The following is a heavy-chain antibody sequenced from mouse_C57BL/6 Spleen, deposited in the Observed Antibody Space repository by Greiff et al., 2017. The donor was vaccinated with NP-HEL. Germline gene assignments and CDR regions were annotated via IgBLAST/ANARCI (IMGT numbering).Heavy chain of an antibody. CDR1: GYTFTDYN. CDR2: INPNNGGT. D-gene: IGHD1-1*01. CDR3: ARGYYGSIPFAY. V-gene: IGHV1-22*01. Sequence: EVQLQQSGPELVKPGASVKMSCKASGYTFTDYNMHWVKQSHGKSLEWIGYINPNNGGTSYNQKFKGKATLTVNKSSSTAYMELRSLTSEDSAVYYCARGYYGSIPFAYWGQGTLVTVSA. J-gene: IGHJ3*01.